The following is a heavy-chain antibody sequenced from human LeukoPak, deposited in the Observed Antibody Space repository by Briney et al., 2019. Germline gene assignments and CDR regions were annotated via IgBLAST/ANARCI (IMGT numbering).Heavy chain of an antibody. J-gene: IGHJ6*02. CDR2: IIPIFGTP. Sequence: GASVKVSCKASGGSFNTYSISWVRQAPGQGLEWMGGIIPIFGTPNYAQEFQDRVTITADKSTSTAYTELTSLRSEDTAVYYCASVDTAVITAPYYGLDVWGQGTTVIVSS. D-gene: IGHD5-18*01. CDR1: GGSFNTYS. V-gene: IGHV1-69*06. CDR3: ASVDTAVITAPYYGLDV.